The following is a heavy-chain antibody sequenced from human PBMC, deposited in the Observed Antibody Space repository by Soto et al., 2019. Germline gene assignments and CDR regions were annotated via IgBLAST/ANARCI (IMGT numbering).Heavy chain of an antibody. CDR2: LNGDGTTT. V-gene: IGHV3-74*01. CDR3: ARGIRIYYAMDV. J-gene: IGHJ6*02. D-gene: IGHD2-15*01. Sequence: GGSLRLSCAASGFTFSSYAMHWVRQVPGKGLVWVSRLNGDGTTTNYADSVKGRFTISRDNTKNTVYLQMSSLRAEDTAVYYCARGIRIYYAMDVWGQGTTVTVSS. CDR1: GFTFSSYA.